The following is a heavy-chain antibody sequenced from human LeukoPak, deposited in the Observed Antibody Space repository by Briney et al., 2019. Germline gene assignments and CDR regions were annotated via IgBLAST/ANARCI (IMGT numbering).Heavy chain of an antibody. D-gene: IGHD3-10*01. V-gene: IGHV1-69*05. CDR2: IIPIFGTA. CDR1: GGTFSSYA. J-gene: IGHJ4*02. CDR3: ARDGSYDYYGSGPTDY. Sequence: SVKVSCKASGGTFSSYAISWVRQAPGQGLEWMGGIIPIFGTANYAQKFQGRVTITTDESTSTAYMELSSLRSEDTAVYYCARDGSYDYYGSGPTDYWGQGTLVTVSS.